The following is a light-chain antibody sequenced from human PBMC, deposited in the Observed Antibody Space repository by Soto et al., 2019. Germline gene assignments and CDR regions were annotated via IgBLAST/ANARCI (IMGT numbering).Light chain of an antibody. J-gene: IGLJ2*01. Sequence: QAVVTQEPSLTVSPGGTVTLTCASSTGAVTSDYYPNWFQQKPGQPPRALIYGASNKHSWTPARFSGSLLGDKAALTLSGVQPEDEAVYYCLLHFGGGVVFGGGTKVTVL. CDR1: TGAVTSDYY. CDR3: LLHFGGGVV. V-gene: IGLV7-43*01. CDR2: GAS.